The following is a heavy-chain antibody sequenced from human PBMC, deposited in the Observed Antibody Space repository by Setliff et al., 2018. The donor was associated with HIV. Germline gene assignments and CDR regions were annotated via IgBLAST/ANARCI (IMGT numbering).Heavy chain of an antibody. V-gene: IGHV1-3*01. Sequence: ASVKVSCKASGCTFTSCIMHWVRQAPGQRLECVGWINPGNGNTEYSQNFQGRVTISRDTSANIVYMELSSLRFEDTAVYYCARERTSNGWETFDSWGQGTPVTVSS. CDR2: INPGNGNT. D-gene: IGHD6-19*01. CDR3: ARERTSNGWETFDS. J-gene: IGHJ4*02. CDR1: GCTFTSCI.